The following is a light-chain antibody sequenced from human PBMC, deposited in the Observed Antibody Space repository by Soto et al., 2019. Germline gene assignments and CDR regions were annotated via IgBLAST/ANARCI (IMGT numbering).Light chain of an antibody. J-gene: IGKJ2*01. CDR1: QSVSSN. CDR2: GAS. CDR3: QQYNNLPPIT. V-gene: IGKV3-15*01. Sequence: EIVMTQSPATLSVSPGERATLSCRASQSVSSNLAWYQQIPGQAPRLLIYGASTRATGIPARFSGSGSGTECNLTISRLQSEDFAVYYCQQYNNLPPITFGQGTKLEIK.